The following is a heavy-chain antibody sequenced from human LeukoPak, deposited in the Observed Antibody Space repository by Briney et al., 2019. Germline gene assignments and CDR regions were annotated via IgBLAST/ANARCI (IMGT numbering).Heavy chain of an antibody. CDR3: ARSYSNHLFGMDV. Sequence: GGSLRLSCAASGFTVSSYYMTWVRQAPGKGLEWVSVIYSGGSTYYADSVKGRVAISRDNSNNTVFLQMNIVRAEDTAVYYCARSYSNHLFGMDVWGQGTTVTVSS. CDR2: IYSGGST. V-gene: IGHV3-66*01. CDR1: GFTVSSYY. J-gene: IGHJ6*02. D-gene: IGHD4-11*01.